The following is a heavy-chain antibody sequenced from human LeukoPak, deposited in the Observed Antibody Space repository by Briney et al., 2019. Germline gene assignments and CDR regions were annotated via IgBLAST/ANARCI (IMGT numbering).Heavy chain of an antibody. J-gene: IGHJ4*02. D-gene: IGHD6-13*01. CDR1: GGSISGSSYY. CDR2: IYYSGST. Sequence: SETLSLTCTVSGGSISGSSYYWGWIRQPPGKGLEWIGSIYYSGSTYYNPSLKSRVTISVDTSKNQFSLKLSSVTAADTAVYYCARGAGIRAPRWGQGTLVTVSS. V-gene: IGHV4-39*07. CDR3: ARGAGIRAPR.